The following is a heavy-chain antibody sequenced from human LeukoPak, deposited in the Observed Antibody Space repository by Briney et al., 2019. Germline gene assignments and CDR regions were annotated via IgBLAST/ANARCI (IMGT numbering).Heavy chain of an antibody. Sequence: GGSLRLSCAASGFTFSTCGMNWVRQAPGKGLEWVSSISGSSAYIYYADSVKGRFTISRDNAKNSLYLQMNSLRAEDTAVYYCARGSEWSSGVSDYWGQGTLVTVSS. CDR3: ARGSEWSSGVSDY. D-gene: IGHD3-3*01. CDR2: ISGSSAYI. CDR1: GFTFSTCG. V-gene: IGHV3-21*01. J-gene: IGHJ4*02.